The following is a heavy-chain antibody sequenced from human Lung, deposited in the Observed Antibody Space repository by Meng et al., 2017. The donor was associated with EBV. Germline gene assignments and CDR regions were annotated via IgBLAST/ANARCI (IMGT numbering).Heavy chain of an antibody. CDR2: ISAYNGNT. V-gene: IGHV1-18*01. CDR3: ARVVVPYSDCSGGSCWFDP. J-gene: IGHJ5*02. CDR1: GYTFTSYG. Sequence: QVHLVQSGAGVKKPGASVKVSCKASGYTFTSYGISWVRQAPGQGLEWMGWISAYNGNTNYAQKLQGRVTMTTDTSTSTAYMELRSLRSDDTAVYYCARVVVPYSDCSGGSCWFDPWGQGTLVTVSS. D-gene: IGHD2-15*01.